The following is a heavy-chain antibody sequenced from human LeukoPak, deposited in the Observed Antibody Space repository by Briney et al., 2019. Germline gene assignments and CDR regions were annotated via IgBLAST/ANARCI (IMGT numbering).Heavy chain of an antibody. D-gene: IGHD3-9*01. Sequence: ASVKVSCKASGYTFTGYYMHWVRQAPGQGLEWMGWINPNSGGTNYAQKFQGRVTMTRDTSISTAYMELSRLRSDDTAVYYCARYFDRLGYFDYWGQGTLVTVSS. J-gene: IGHJ4*02. CDR1: GYTFTGYY. V-gene: IGHV1-2*02. CDR2: INPNSGGT. CDR3: ARYFDRLGYFDY.